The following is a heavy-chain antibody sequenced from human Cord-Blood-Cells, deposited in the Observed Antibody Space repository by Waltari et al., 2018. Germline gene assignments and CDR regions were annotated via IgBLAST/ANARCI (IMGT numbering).Heavy chain of an antibody. D-gene: IGHD2-2*01. CDR3: ARHGAGYCSSTSCYENWFDP. J-gene: IGHJ5*02. CDR2: INHSGST. V-gene: IGHV4-34*01. CDR1: GGSFSGYY. Sequence: QVQLQQWGAGLLKPSETLSLTCAVYGGSFSGYYWSWIRQPPGKGLEWIGEINHSGSTHYHTALKSRVTRSVDTSKNQFSLKLSSVTAADTAVYYCARHGAGYCSSTSCYENWFDPWGQGTLVTVSS.